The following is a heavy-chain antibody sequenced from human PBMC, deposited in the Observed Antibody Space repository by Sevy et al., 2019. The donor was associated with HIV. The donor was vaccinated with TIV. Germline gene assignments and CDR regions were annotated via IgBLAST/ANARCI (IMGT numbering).Heavy chain of an antibody. CDR2: INPNSGGT. V-gene: IGHV1-2*06. Sequence: ASVKVSCKASGYTFTGYYIHWVRQAPGQGLEWMGRINPNSGGTNYAQKFQGRVTMTRDTSISTAYMELSRLRSDNTAVYYCARDLKVYGGNSWAFDIWGQGTMVTVSS. CDR1: GYTFTGYY. D-gene: IGHD4-17*01. CDR3: ARDLKVYGGNSWAFDI. J-gene: IGHJ3*02.